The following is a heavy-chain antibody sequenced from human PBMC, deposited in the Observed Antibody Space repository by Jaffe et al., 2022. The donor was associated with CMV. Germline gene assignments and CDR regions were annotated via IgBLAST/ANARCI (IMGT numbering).Heavy chain of an antibody. V-gene: IGHV5-51*01. CDR1: GYRFTTYW. CDR2: IYPGDSET. CDR3: ARVHPNGDSFDN. J-gene: IGHJ4*02. D-gene: IGHD2-8*01. Sequence: EVQLVQSEAEVKDPGDSLKISCKGSGYRFTTYWVGWVRQMPGKGLEWMGLIYPGDSETRYSPSFQGQITISVDKSISTAFLQWSSLKASDTAIYYCARVHPNGDSFDNWGQGTLVTVSS.